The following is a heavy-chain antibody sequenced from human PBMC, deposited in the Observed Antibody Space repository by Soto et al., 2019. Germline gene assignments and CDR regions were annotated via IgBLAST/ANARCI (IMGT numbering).Heavy chain of an antibody. CDR3: ARALKADYYDSNPYYYFDN. CDR2: VYYSGSA. CDR1: GGSISSGDYY. J-gene: IGHJ4*01. Sequence: KASETLSLTCTVSGGSISSGDYYWNWIRQPPGKDLEWIGYVYYSGSAYYYPSLKTRVTISVDTSKDQFSLHLTSVTAADTAVYYCARALKADYYDSNPYYYFDNRGQGPLGAVSS. D-gene: IGHD3-22*01. V-gene: IGHV4-30-4*01.